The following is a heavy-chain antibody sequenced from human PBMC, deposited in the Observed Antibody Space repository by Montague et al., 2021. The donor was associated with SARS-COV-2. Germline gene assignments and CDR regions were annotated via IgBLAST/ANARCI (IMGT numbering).Heavy chain of an antibody. D-gene: IGHD6-6*01. CDR3: ARDRYSISPYFDY. J-gene: IGHJ4*02. Sequence: SLRLSCAASGFIFDNYGMSWVRRVPGKGLEWASNINWNGDSTGYADSVKGRFTISRDNAKNSLSLQMNSLRAEDTALYYCARDRYSISPYFDYWGQGILVTVSS. CDR2: INWNGDST. V-gene: IGHV3-20*04. CDR1: GFIFDNYG.